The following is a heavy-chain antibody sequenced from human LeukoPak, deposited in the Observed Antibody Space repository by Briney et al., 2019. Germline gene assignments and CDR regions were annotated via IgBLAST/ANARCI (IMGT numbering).Heavy chain of an antibody. V-gene: IGHV3-53*01. CDR3: ARVSDYSSSSGGFDN. Sequence: GGPLRLSCAVSGFIVSSDYMSWVRQAPGKGLEWVSSIYSGGGTYYADSAKGRFTISRDNSKNTLFLQMNSLRAEDTAVYYCARVSDYSSSSGGFDNWGQGTLVTVSS. CDR2: IYSGGGT. J-gene: IGHJ4*02. D-gene: IGHD6-6*01. CDR1: GFIVSSDY.